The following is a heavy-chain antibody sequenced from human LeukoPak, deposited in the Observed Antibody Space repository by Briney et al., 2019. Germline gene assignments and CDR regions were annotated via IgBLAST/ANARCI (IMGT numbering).Heavy chain of an antibody. J-gene: IGHJ5*02. CDR3: ARIRSNSWPPFPDH. CDR2: ISTYNGDT. D-gene: IGHD2/OR15-2a*01. CDR1: GYTFSTYS. Sequence: ASVKVSCKTSGYTFSTYSITWVRQAPGQGLEWMGWISTYNGDTKYAQRLQGRLTLTTDTSTGTAYMDLRSLGSDDTAVIYCARIRSNSWPPFPDHWGQGTLLIVSS. V-gene: IGHV1-18*01.